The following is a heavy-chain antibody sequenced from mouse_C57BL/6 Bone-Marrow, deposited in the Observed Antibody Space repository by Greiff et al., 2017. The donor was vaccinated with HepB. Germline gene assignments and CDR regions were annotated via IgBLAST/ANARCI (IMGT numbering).Heavy chain of an antibody. V-gene: IGHV1-15*01. CDR1: GYTFTDYE. Sequence: VKLMESGAELVRPGASVTLSCKASGYTFTDYEMHWVKQTPVHGLEWIGAIDPETGGTAYNQKFKGKAILTADKSSSTAYMELRSLTSEDSAVYYCTTPTVVARGGYFDVWGTGTTVTVSS. D-gene: IGHD1-1*01. CDR3: TTPTVVARGGYFDV. J-gene: IGHJ1*03. CDR2: IDPETGGT.